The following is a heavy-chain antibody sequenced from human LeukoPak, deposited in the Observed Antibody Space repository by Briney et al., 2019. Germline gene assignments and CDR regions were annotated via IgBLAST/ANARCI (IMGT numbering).Heavy chain of an antibody. D-gene: IGHD2-8*02. CDR2: IYYSGST. CDR3: VRDGGVNSRPFDY. Sequence: SETLSLTFTVSGGSLSSYYWSWIRQPPGRGLEWIGDIYYSGSTNYNPSLKSRVTISIDTAKNQFYLKVTSVIAADTAVYYCVRDGGVNSRPFDYWGQGTPVTVSS. V-gene: IGHV4-59*01. J-gene: IGHJ4*02. CDR1: GGSLSSYY.